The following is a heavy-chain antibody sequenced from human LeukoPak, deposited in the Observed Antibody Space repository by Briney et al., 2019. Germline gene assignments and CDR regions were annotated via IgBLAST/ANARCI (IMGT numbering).Heavy chain of an antibody. J-gene: IGHJ4*02. CDR1: GFTFTNYA. V-gene: IGHV3-23*01. CDR3: AKAGSLDIAARQNY. CDR2: ISGGDGTT. D-gene: IGHD6-6*01. Sequence: GGSLRLSRAASGFTFTNYAMNWVRQAPGKGLEWVSGISGGDGTTFYADSVRGRFTISRDNSKNTLYLQMNSLRAEDTAVYYCAKAGSLDIAARQNYWGQGTLVTVSS.